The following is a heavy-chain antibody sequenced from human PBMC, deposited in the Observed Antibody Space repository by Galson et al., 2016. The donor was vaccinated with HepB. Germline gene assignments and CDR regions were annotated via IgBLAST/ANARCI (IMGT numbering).Heavy chain of an antibody. Sequence: SLRLSCAASGFTFSSYAMHWVRQAPGKGLEWVADTNKDVSEKYFADSVKGRFTISRDNAKNSLYLQMNSLRVEDTAIYYCAREDWHFDLWGRGTLVTDSS. CDR3: AREDWHFDL. CDR1: GFTFSSYA. V-gene: IGHV3-7*01. J-gene: IGHJ2*01. CDR2: TNKDVSEK.